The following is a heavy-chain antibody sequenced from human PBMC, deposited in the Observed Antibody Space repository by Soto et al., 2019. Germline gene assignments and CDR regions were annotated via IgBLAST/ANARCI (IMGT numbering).Heavy chain of an antibody. D-gene: IGHD3-3*01. CDR1: GGSINSRSYY. Sequence: SETLSLTCTVSGGSINSRSYYWGWIRQPPGKGLEWIGSIYYSGSTYYNPSLKSRVTISVDTSKNQFSLKLSSVTAADTAVYYCASTIREYYDFWSGYSYYYYYVMDVWGQGTTVTVSS. J-gene: IGHJ6*02. CDR3: ASTIREYYDFWSGYSYYYYYVMDV. CDR2: IYYSGST. V-gene: IGHV4-39*07.